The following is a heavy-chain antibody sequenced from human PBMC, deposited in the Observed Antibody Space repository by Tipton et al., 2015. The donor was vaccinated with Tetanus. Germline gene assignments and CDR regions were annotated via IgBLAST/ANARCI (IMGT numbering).Heavy chain of an antibody. Sequence: TLSLTCTVSGGSITSSFYWGWIRQPPGRGLEWIGEIHPSGSTNYNPSLRSRVTLSQDTSKSQFSLKLSSVTAADTAVYYCSRGVDRTKTGIDWGQGTLVTVSS. CDR2: IHPSGST. J-gene: IGHJ4*02. D-gene: IGHD5-12*01. V-gene: IGHV4-34*01. CDR3: SRGVDRTKTGID. CDR1: GGSITSSFY.